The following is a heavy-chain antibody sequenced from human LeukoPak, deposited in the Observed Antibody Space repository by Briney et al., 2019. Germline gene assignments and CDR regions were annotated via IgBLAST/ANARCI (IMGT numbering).Heavy chain of an antibody. CDR1: GFTFSSYS. V-gene: IGHV3-21*01. CDR2: ISSSSSYI. D-gene: IGHD3-3*01. CDR3: ARSGIITIFGVVIEGFDP. J-gene: IGHJ5*02. Sequence: GGSLRLSCAASGFTFSSYSMNWVRQAPGKGLEWVSSISSSSSYIYYADSVKGRFTISRDNAKNSLYLQMNSLRAEDTAVYYCARSGIITIFGVVIEGFDPWGQGTLVAVSS.